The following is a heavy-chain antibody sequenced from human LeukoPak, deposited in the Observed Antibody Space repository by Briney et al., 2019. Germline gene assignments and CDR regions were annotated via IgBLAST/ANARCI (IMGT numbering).Heavy chain of an antibody. V-gene: IGHV4-59*01. CDR3: ARDDSYDSSGYSFDY. CDR1: GGSISSYY. J-gene: IGHJ4*02. CDR2: IYYSGST. Sequence: PSETLSLTCTVSGGSISSYYWSWIRQPAGKGLEWIGYIYYSGSTNYNPSLKSRVTISVDTSKNQFSLKLSSVTAADTAVYYCARDDSYDSSGYSFDYWGQGTLVTVSS. D-gene: IGHD3-22*01.